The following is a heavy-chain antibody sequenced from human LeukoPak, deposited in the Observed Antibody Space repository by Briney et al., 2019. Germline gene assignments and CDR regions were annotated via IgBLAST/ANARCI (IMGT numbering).Heavy chain of an antibody. J-gene: IGHJ4*02. CDR1: GGTFSSYA. D-gene: IGHD6-6*01. CDR2: IIPIFGTA. CDR3: ASLGARLSPYYFDY. V-gene: IGHV1-69*13. Sequence: SVEVSCKASGGTFSSYAISWVRQAPGQGLEWMGGIIPIFGTANYAQKFQGRVTITADESTSTAYMELSSLRSEDTAVYYCASLGARLSPYYFDYWGQGTLVTVSS.